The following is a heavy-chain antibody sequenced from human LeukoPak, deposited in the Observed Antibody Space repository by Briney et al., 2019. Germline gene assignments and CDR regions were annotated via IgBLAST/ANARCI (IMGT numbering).Heavy chain of an antibody. CDR1: GGSFSGYY. D-gene: IGHD4-17*01. V-gene: IGHV4-34*01. CDR3: ARGTHGDYAWGVYFDY. J-gene: IGHJ4*02. Sequence: SETLSLTCAVYGGSFSGYYWSWIRQPPGKGLEWIGEINHSGSTNYNPSLKSRVTISVDTSKNQFSLKLSSVTAADTAVYYCARGTHGDYAWGVYFDYWGQGTLATVSS. CDR2: INHSGST.